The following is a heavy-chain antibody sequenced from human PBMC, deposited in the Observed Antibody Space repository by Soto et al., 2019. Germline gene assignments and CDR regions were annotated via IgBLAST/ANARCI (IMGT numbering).Heavy chain of an antibody. D-gene: IGHD4-17*01. J-gene: IGHJ6*01. CDR2: IDPSDSYT. CDR3: ARGVYGDDPALPYGMDV. CDR1: VYSFTSYW. Sequence: GESLKISCKGSVYSFTSYWISWVRQMPGKGLEWMGRIDPSDSYTNYSPSFQGHVTISADKSISTAYLQWSSLKASDTAMYYCARGVYGDDPALPYGMDVWGQGTTVTVSS. V-gene: IGHV5-10-1*01.